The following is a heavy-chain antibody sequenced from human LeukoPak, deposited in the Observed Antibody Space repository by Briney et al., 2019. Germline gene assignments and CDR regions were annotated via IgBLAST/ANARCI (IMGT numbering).Heavy chain of an antibody. V-gene: IGHV4-59*01. Sequence: PSETLSLTCLVSGGSISSYPWSWIRQPPGKSLDWIGYIYHTGGTNYNPSLKSRVTISVDTSKSQFSLRLSSVTAADSAVYYCARYSGDNSPRYFDPWGRGTLVTVSS. D-gene: IGHD4-23*01. CDR2: IYHTGGT. CDR1: GGSISSYP. J-gene: IGHJ2*01. CDR3: ARYSGDNSPRYFDP.